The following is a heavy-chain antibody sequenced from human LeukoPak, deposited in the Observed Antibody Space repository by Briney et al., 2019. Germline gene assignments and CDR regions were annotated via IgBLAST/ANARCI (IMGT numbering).Heavy chain of an antibody. CDR1: GGSISSYY. V-gene: IGHV4-4*07. CDR3: ARDPGPGYSSGRYRGKNNWFDP. Sequence: PSETLSLTCTVSGGSISSYYWSWIRQPAGKGLDWIGRIYTSGSTNYNPSLKSRVTMSVDTSKNQFSLKLSSVTAADTAVYYCARDPGPGYSSGRYRGKNNWFDPWGQGTLVTVSS. CDR2: IYTSGST. D-gene: IGHD6-19*01. J-gene: IGHJ5*02.